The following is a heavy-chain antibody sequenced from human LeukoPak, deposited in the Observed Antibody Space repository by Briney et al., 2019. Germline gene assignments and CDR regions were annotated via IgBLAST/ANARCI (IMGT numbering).Heavy chain of an antibody. D-gene: IGHD3-3*01. CDR2: INPNSGGT. J-gene: IGHJ5*02. CDR3: ARSDYDFWSGYSPFDP. CDR1: GYTFTGYY. V-gene: IGHV1-2*02. Sequence: ASVKVSCKASGYTFTGYYMHWVRPAPGQGLEWMGWINPNSGGTNYAQKFQGRVTMTRDTSISTAYMELSRLRSDDTAVYYCARSDYDFWSGYSPFDPWGQGTLVTVSS.